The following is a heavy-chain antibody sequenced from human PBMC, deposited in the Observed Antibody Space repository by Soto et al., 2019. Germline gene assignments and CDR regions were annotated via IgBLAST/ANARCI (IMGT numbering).Heavy chain of an antibody. CDR3: ARDFVAANWFDP. CDR2: IIPIFGTA. J-gene: IGHJ5*02. Sequence: SVKASCKASGGTFSSYAISWVRQAPGQGLEWMGGIIPIFGTANYAQKFQGRVTITADESTSTAYMELSSLRSEDTAVYYCARDFVAANWFDPWGQGTLVTVSS. CDR1: GGTFSSYA. D-gene: IGHD6-13*01. V-gene: IGHV1-69*13.